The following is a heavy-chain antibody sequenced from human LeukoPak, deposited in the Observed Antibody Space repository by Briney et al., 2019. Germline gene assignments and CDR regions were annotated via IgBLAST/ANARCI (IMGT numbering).Heavy chain of an antibody. V-gene: IGHV4-61*02. CDR3: ARTPYYYDSSGYLPFDY. CDR1: GGSISSGSYY. D-gene: IGHD3-22*01. J-gene: IGHJ4*02. CDR2: IYTSGST. Sequence: SQTLSLTCTVSGGSISSGSYYWSWIRQPAGKGLEWIGRIYTSGSTNYNPSLKSRVTISVDTSKNHFSLKPSSVTAADTAVYYCARTPYYYDSSGYLPFDYWGQGTLVTVSS.